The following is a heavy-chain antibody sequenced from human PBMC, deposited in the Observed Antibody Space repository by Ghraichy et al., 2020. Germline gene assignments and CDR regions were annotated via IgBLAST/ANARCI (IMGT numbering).Heavy chain of an antibody. CDR1: GFIFSSYE. D-gene: IGHD3-22*01. CDR3: VRDGLPTYYYDSSGYVDY. Sequence: GGSLRLSCAASGFIFSSYEMNWVRQGPGKGLEWVSYISRSGSTIYYADSVKGRFTISRDNAKNSLYLQMNSLRAEDTAVYYCVRDGLPTYYYDSSGYVDYWGQGTLVTVSS. J-gene: IGHJ4*02. CDR2: ISRSGSTI. V-gene: IGHV3-48*03.